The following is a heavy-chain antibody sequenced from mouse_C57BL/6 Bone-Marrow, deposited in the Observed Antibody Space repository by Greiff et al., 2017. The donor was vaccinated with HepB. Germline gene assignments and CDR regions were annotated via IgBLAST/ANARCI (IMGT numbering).Heavy chain of an antibody. CDR1: GFTFSDYG. V-gene: IGHV5-17*01. Sequence: EVQGVESGGGLVKPGGSLKLSCAASGFTFSDYGMHWVRQAPEKGLEWVAYISSGSSTIYYADTVKGRFTISRDNAKNTLFLQMTSLRSEDTAMYYCARPLYSFDVWGTGTTVTVSS. CDR2: ISSGSSTI. D-gene: IGHD2-1*01. J-gene: IGHJ1*03. CDR3: ARPLYSFDV.